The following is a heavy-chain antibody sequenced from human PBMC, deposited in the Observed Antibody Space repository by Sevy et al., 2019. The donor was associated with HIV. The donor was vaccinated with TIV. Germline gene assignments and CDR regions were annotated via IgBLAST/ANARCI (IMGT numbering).Heavy chain of an antibody. CDR2: INWNGDDT. V-gene: IGHV3-43*01. Sequence: GGSLRLSCAASGFTFDGYTMHWVRQAPGKGLEWVSLINWNGDDTYYADSVKGRFTISRDNSRNSLYLQMNSLRTEDTALYYCAKERNCGRDCLYFQHWGQGTLVTVSS. J-gene: IGHJ1*01. CDR1: GFTFDGYT. D-gene: IGHD2-21*02. CDR3: AKERNCGRDCLYFQH.